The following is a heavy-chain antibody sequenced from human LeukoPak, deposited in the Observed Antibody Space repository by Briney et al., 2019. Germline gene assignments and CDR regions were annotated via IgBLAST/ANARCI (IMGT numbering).Heavy chain of an antibody. CDR3: AREYYDSSGSPYFDY. CDR1: GFTFSSYW. J-gene: IGHJ4*02. CDR2: INSDGSST. V-gene: IGHV3-74*01. D-gene: IGHD3-22*01. Sequence: GGSLRLSCAASGFTFSSYWMHWGRQAPGKGLVWVSRINSDGSSTTYGDSVKGRFTISRDNAKNTLYMYIHSLRAEDTAVYYCAREYYDSSGSPYFDYWGQGTLVTVSS.